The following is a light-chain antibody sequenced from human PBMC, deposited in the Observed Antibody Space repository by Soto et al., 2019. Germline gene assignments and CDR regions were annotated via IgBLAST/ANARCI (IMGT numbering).Light chain of an antibody. CDR1: SSNIGSNI. V-gene: IGLV1-44*01. CDR3: SAWDGSLNGLV. J-gene: IGLJ3*02. CDR2: NNV. Sequence: QLVLTQPPSASGTPGQRVTISCSGSSSNIGSNILNWYRQVPGTAPKLLIYNNVHRPSGVPDRFSGSKSGASGSLAISGLQLEDGADYYCSAWDGSLNGLVFGGGTKLTVL.